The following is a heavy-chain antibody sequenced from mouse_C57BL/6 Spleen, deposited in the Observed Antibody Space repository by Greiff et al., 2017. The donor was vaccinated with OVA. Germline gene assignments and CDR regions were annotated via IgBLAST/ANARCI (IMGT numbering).Heavy chain of an antibody. V-gene: IGHV3-6*01. CDR3: ARDPRAYSFDY. Sequence: EVQLQQSGPGLVKPSQSLSLTCSVTGYSFTSGYYWNWIRQLPGNILEWMGYISYDGSNNYNPSLKNRISITRDTSKNQFIRKLNSVTTEDTATYYCARDPRAYSFDYWGQGTTLTVSS. J-gene: IGHJ2*01. CDR2: ISYDGSN. CDR1: GYSFTSGYY.